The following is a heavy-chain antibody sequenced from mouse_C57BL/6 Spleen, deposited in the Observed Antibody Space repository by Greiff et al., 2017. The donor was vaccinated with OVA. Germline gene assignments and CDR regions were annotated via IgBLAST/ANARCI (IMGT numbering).Heavy chain of an antibody. CDR1: GFSLTSYG. CDR2: IWSGGST. CDR3: ARNLPGGYYYAMDY. V-gene: IGHV2-2*01. Sequence: VQLQQSGPGLVQPSQSLSITCTVSGFSLTSYGVHWVRQSPGKGLEWLGVIWSGGSTDYNAAFISRLSISKDNSKIQVFFKMNRLQADDTAIYYCARNLPGGYYYAMDYWGQGTSVTVSS. J-gene: IGHJ4*01.